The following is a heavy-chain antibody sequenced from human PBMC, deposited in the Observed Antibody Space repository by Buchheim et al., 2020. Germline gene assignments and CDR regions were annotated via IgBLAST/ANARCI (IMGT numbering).Heavy chain of an antibody. J-gene: IGHJ4*02. CDR3: ARAWDSSSSMGFDY. CDR2: INHSGST. D-gene: IGHD6-13*01. V-gene: IGHV4-34*01. Sequence: QVQLQQWGAGLLKPSETLSLTCAVYGGSFSGYYWSWIRQPPGKGLEWIGEINHSGSTNYNPSLKSRVTISVDTSQNQFSLKLSSVTAADTAVYYCARAWDSSSSMGFDYWGQGTL. CDR1: GGSFSGYY.